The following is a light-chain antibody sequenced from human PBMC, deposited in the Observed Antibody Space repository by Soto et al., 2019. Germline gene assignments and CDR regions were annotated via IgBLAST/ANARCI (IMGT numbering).Light chain of an antibody. CDR3: TSYTSSGTYV. CDR2: EVS. CDR1: SSDVGGYNY. Sequence: QSALTQPASVSGSPGQSITISCTGTSSDVGGYNYLSWVSWYQHHPGKAPKPMIFEVSNRPSGVSNRFSGSKSCNTASLTSSGLQAEDEADYYCTSYTSSGTYVFGTGTKLTAL. V-gene: IGLV2-14*01. J-gene: IGLJ1*01.